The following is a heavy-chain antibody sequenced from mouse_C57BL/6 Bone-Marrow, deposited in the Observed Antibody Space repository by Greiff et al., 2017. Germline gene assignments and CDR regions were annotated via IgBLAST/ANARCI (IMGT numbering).Heavy chain of an antibody. CDR1: GYTFTDYN. Sequence: EVQLQQSGPELVKPGASVKIPCKASGYTFTDYNMDWVKQSHGKSLEWIGDINPNNGGTIYNQKFKGKATLTVDKSSSTAYMELRSLTSEDTAVYYCARFAYGSISYFDYWGQGTTLTVSS. V-gene: IGHV1-18*01. D-gene: IGHD1-1*01. CDR2: INPNNGGT. J-gene: IGHJ2*01. CDR3: ARFAYGSISYFDY.